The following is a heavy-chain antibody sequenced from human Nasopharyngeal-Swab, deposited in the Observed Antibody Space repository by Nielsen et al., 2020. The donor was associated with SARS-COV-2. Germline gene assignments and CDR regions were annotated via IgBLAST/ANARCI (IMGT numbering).Heavy chain of an antibody. J-gene: IGHJ3*02. D-gene: IGHD6-19*01. CDR1: GFTFSSHA. Sequence: GESLKISCVASGFTFSSHAMSWVRQAPGKGLEWVSGLIENGVDTYYAESVKGRFTISRDNFESTVSLNMNSLRPEDTAVYYCAREGESSGHAGAFDTWGQGTVVTV. CDR3: AREGESSGHAGAFDT. CDR2: LIENGVDT. V-gene: IGHV3-23*01.